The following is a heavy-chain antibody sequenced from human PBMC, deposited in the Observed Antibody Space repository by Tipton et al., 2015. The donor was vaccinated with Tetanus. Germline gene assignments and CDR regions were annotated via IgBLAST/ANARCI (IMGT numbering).Heavy chain of an antibody. Sequence: SLRLSCAASGFIFSSYGIHWVRQSPGKGLEWVAVSWYDGTDKYYADPVKGRFTISRDNSKNTLYLQMNILRVEDTALYYCARKADCSGGSCCSWDFDNWGQGTQVTVSS. CDR1: GFIFSSYG. V-gene: IGHV3-33*01. CDR3: ARKADCSGGSCCSWDFDN. J-gene: IGHJ4*02. D-gene: IGHD2-15*01. CDR2: SWYDGTDK.